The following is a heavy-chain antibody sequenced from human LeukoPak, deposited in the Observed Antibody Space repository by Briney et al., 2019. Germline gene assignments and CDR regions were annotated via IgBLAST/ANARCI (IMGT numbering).Heavy chain of an antibody. V-gene: IGHV1-69*05. J-gene: IGHJ3*02. D-gene: IGHD4-23*01. CDR3: AIDYGGNSENAFDI. CDR2: IIPIFGTA. Sequence: SVKVSCKASGGTFSSYAISWVRQAPGQGLEWMGGIIPIFGTANYAQKFQGRVTITTDESTSTAYMEPSSLRSEDTAVYYCAIDYGGNSENAFDIWGQGTMVTVSS. CDR1: GGTFSSYA.